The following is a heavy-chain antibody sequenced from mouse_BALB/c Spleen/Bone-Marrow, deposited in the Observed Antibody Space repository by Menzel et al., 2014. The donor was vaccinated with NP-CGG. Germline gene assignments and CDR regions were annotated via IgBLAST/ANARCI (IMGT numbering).Heavy chain of an antibody. V-gene: IGHV14-3*02. CDR2: IDPANXXT. CDR3: XXXXXXAMDX. J-gene: IGHJ4*01. Sequence: EVKLLESGAELVKPGASVKLSFTASGFNIKDTYMHXVKQRPXQXXXWIGRIDPANXXTKYDPKFQGKATITADTSSNTAYLQLSSLTSEDXXXXXXXXXXXXAMDXXXXGTSVTVSS. CDR1: GFNIKDTY.